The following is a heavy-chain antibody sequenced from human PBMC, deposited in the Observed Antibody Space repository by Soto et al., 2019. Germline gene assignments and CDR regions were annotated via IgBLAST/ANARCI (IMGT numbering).Heavy chain of an antibody. J-gene: IGHJ5*02. D-gene: IGHD4-17*01. CDR2: ISAYNGNT. V-gene: IGHV1-18*01. CDR3: ARYHPPGDYVPWFDP. Sequence: ASVKVSCKASGYTFTSYGISWVRQAPGQGLEWMGWISAYNGNTNYAQKLQGRVTMTTDTSTSTAYMELRSLRSDDTALYYCARYHPPGDYVPWFDPWGQGTLVTVSS. CDR1: GYTFTSYG.